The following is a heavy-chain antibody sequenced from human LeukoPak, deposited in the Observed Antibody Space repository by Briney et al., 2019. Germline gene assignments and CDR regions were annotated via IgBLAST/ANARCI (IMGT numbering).Heavy chain of an antibody. V-gene: IGHV1-2*02. CDR2: INPNSGGT. D-gene: IGHD3-3*01. CDR1: GYTFTSYD. CDR3: ARVGITIFGGFYGMDV. Sequence: GASVKVSCKASGYTFTSYDINWVRQAPGQGLEWMGWINPNSGGTNYAQKFQGRVTMTRGTSISTAYMELSRLRSDDTAVYYCARVGITIFGGFYGMDVWGQGTTVTVSS. J-gene: IGHJ6*02.